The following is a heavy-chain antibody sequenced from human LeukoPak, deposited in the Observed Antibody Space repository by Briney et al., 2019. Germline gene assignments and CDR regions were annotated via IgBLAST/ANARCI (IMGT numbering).Heavy chain of an antibody. CDR3: ARVGYCSGGSCYSVWFDP. Sequence: SVNVSCKASGGTSSSYAISWVRQAPGQGLEWMGGIIPIFGTANYAQKFQGRVTITTDESTSTAYMELSSLRSEHTAVYYCARVGYCSGGSCYSVWFDPWGQGTLVTVSS. J-gene: IGHJ5*02. CDR1: GGTSSSYA. V-gene: IGHV1-69*05. D-gene: IGHD2-15*01. CDR2: IIPIFGTA.